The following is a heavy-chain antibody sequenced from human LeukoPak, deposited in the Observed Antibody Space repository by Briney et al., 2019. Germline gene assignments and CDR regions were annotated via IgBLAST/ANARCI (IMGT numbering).Heavy chain of an antibody. V-gene: IGHV3-23*01. D-gene: IGHD3-22*01. CDR1: GFTFSSYA. J-gene: IGHJ4*02. CDR2: ISGSGGST. Sequence: GGSLGLSCAAPGFTFSSYAMSWVRQAPGKGLEWVSAISGSGGSTYYADSVKGRFTISRDNSKNTLYLQMNSLRAEDTAVYYCARGEAYYYDSSGYYLMWGQGTLVTVSS. CDR3: ARGEAYYYDSSGYYLM.